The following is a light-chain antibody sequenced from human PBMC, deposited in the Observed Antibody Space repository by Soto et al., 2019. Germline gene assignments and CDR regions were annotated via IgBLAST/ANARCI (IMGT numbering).Light chain of an antibody. Sequence: EIVMTQSPAPLSVSPGERATLSCRASQSVSSNLAWYHQKPGQAPRLLVYGSSTRATGIPARFSGSGSGTEFTLTISSLQSEDFAVYYCQQYNNWPQTFGQGTKVDI. V-gene: IGKV3-15*01. CDR2: GSS. CDR3: QQYNNWPQT. CDR1: QSVSSN. J-gene: IGKJ1*01.